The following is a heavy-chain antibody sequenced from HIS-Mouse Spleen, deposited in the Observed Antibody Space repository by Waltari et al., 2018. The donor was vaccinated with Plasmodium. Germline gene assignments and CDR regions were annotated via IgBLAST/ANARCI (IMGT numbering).Heavy chain of an antibody. V-gene: IGHV3-7*01. Sequence: EVRLVESGGGLVQPGGSLRLSCDSSGVTFSSYWMSWVRQATGKGLEWVANIKQDGSEKYYVDSVKGRFTISRDNAKNSLYLQMNSLRAEDTAVYYCASSWYWYFDLWGRGTLVTVSS. CDR2: IKQDGSEK. D-gene: IGHD6-13*01. J-gene: IGHJ2*01. CDR1: GVTFSSYW. CDR3: ASSWYWYFDL.